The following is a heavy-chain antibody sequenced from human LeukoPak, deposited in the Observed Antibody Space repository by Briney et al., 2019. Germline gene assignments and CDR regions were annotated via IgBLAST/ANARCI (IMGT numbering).Heavy chain of an antibody. V-gene: IGHV4-59*12. CDR3: ARKRGYRAPFDP. Sequence: SETLSLTCTVSGGSIRNYFWSWIRQPPGKGLEWIGYIYYSGSANYNYNPSLKSRVSTSVDTSKNQFSLKLSSVTAADTAVYYCARKRGYRAPFDPWGQGTLVTVSS. CDR2: IYYSGSANY. J-gene: IGHJ5*02. D-gene: IGHD5-18*01. CDR1: GGSIRNYF.